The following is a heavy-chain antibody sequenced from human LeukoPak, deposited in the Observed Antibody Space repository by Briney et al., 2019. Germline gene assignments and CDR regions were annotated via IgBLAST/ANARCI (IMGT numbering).Heavy chain of an antibody. V-gene: IGHV3-7*03. D-gene: IGHD3-10*01. Sequence: GGSLRLSCAASGFTFSSNWMSWVRQAPGKGPEWVANIKPDGSEKYYVDSVKGRFTISRDNAKNSLYLQMNSLRAEDTAVYYCAREESEFWGQGTLVTVSS. J-gene: IGHJ4*02. CDR3: AREESEF. CDR2: IKPDGSEK. CDR1: GFTFSSNW.